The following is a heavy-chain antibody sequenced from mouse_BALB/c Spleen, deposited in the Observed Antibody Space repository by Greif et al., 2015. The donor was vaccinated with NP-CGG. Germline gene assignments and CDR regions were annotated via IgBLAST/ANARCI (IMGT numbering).Heavy chain of an antibody. CDR2: INPSNGRT. Sequence: VQLQQSGAELVKPGASVKLSCKASGYTFTSYWMHWVKQRPGQGLEWIGEINPSNGRTNYNEKFKSKATLTVDKSSSTAYMQLSSLTSEDSAVYYCAIYDGYYYYAMDYWDQGTSVTVSS. D-gene: IGHD2-3*01. V-gene: IGHV1S81*02. CDR3: AIYDGYYYYAMDY. J-gene: IGHJ4*01. CDR1: GYTFTSYW.